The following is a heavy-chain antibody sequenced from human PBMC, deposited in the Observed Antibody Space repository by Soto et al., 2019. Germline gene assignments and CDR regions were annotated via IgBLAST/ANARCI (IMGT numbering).Heavy chain of an antibody. CDR1: GGTFSSYA. CDR2: IIPIFGTA. CDR3: TVFWSGYPYAFDI. Sequence: QVQLVQSGAEVKKPGSSVKVSCKASGGTFSSYAISWVRQAPGQGLEWMGGIIPIFGTANYAQKFQGRVTITADESTNTAYMELSSLRSEDTAVYYCTVFWSGYPYAFDIWGQGTMVTVSS. V-gene: IGHV1-69*01. D-gene: IGHD3-3*01. J-gene: IGHJ3*02.